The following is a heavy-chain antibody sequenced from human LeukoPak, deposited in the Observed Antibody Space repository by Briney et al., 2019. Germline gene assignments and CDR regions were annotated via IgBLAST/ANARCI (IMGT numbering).Heavy chain of an antibody. J-gene: IGHJ4*02. CDR2: INHSGST. Sequence: SETLSLTCAVYGGSFSGYYWSLIRQPPGKGLEWIGEINHSGSTNYNPSLKSRVTISVDTSKNQFSLKLSSVTAADTAVYYCAREQLWFGELLRGIYYFDYWGQGTLVTVSS. V-gene: IGHV4-34*01. CDR3: AREQLWFGELLRGIYYFDY. CDR1: GGSFSGYY. D-gene: IGHD3-10*01.